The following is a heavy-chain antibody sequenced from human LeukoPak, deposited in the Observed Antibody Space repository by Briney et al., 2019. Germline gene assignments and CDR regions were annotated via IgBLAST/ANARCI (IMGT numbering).Heavy chain of an antibody. CDR2: MNPNSGNT. CDR3: ARYPDYYDSSGYHLTVDY. J-gene: IGHJ4*02. Sequence: ASVKVSCKASGYTFTSYDINWVRQATGQGLEWMGWMNPNSGNTGYAQKFQGRVTMTRNTSISTAYMELSSLRSEDTAVYYCARYPDYYDSSGYHLTVDYWGQGTLVTVSS. CDR1: GYTFTSYD. D-gene: IGHD3-22*01. V-gene: IGHV1-8*01.